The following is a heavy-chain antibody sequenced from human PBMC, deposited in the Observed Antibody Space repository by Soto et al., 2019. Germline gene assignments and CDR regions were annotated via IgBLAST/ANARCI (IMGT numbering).Heavy chain of an antibody. CDR1: GFTFSDYG. V-gene: IGHV3-33*01. J-gene: IGHJ6*02. CDR3: AADRGADAGMDV. D-gene: IGHD3-10*01. Sequence: QLVESGGGVVQPGTSLRLSCAASGFTFSDYGMHWLRQAPGKGLEGVAVIWYKGKTKDYPESINGRFTISRDNSKNTLYLQMNSLRVEDTAVYYCAADRGADAGMDVWGQGTTVTVSS. CDR2: IWYKGKTK.